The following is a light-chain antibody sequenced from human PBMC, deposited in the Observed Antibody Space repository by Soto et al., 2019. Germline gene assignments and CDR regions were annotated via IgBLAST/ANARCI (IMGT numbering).Light chain of an antibody. CDR2: DAS. V-gene: IGKV3-11*01. CDR3: QQRSNWPIT. CDR1: QSVSSY. Sequence: EIVLTQSPATLSLSPGERATLSCRASQSVSSYLGWYQQKPGQAPRLLIYDASNRATGIPARFSGSGSGTDITLTISSLEPEDFVVYYCQQRSNWPITFGQGTRLEIK. J-gene: IGKJ5*01.